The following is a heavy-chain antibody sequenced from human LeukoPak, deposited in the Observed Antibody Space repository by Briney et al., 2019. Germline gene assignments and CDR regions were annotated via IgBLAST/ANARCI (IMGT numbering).Heavy chain of an antibody. J-gene: IGHJ4*02. V-gene: IGHV4-59*08. CDR1: GGSISSYY. Sequence: SETLSLTCAVSGGSISSYYWNWIRQPPGKGLEWIGYIYYSGSTNYSPSLKSRVTISVDTSKNQISLKLSSVTAADTAVYYCAGHHPRNTVDFWGQGTLVTVSS. CDR2: IYYSGST. D-gene: IGHD2/OR15-2a*01. CDR3: AGHHPRNTVDF.